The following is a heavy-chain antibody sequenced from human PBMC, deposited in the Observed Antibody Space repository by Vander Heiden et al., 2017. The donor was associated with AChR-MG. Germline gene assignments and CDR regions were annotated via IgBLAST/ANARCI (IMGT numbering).Heavy chain of an antibody. CDR2: IRPKTGKT. D-gene: IGHD3-10*01. Sequence: QIHLVQSGPEVKKPGASVKVSCKASGYTYMNFGISWVRQAPGQGLEWMRWIRPKTGKTDYVQNFQGRVTMTADTSTSTGYMELRSLRHDDTAMYYCARAANVDFSGPYLPDYWGQGTLVTVSS. J-gene: IGHJ4*02. V-gene: IGHV1-18*01. CDR3: ARAANVDFSGPYLPDY. CDR1: GYTYMNFG.